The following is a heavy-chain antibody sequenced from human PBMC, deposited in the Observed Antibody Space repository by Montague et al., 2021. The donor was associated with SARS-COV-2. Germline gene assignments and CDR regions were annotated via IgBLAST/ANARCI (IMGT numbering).Heavy chain of an antibody. V-gene: IGHV4-59*03. CDR3: ARYGSYFEH. D-gene: IGHD1-26*01. CDR2: IYYDGST. CDR1: GGSIRSYY. J-gene: IGHJ4*02. Sequence: SETLSLTCTVSGGSIRSYYWSWIRQTPGKGLEWIGYIYYDGSTNYNPSLKSRVTMSVDSPKNQFPLRLSSVTAADTAVYYCARYGSYFEHWGQGTLVTVSS.